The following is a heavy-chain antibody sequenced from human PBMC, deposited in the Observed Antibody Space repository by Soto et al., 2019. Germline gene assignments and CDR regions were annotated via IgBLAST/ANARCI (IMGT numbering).Heavy chain of an antibody. V-gene: IGHV4-31*03. CDR1: GGSISSGGYY. CDR2: IYYSGST. Sequence: SETLSLTCTVSGGSISSGGYYWSWIRQHPGKGLEWIGYIYYSGSTYYNPSLKSRVTISVDTSKNQFSLKLSSVTAADTAVYYCARGDPYVDTIFDYWGQGPLVTVSS. J-gene: IGHJ4*02. D-gene: IGHD5-18*01. CDR3: ARGDPYVDTIFDY.